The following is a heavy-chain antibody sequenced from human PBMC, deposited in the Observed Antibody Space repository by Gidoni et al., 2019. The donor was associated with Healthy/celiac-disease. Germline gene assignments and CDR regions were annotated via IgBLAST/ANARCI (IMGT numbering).Heavy chain of an antibody. CDR3: ARGGCSGGSCYTRS. Sequence: QVQLQESGPGLVKPSQTLSLTCTVSGGSISSGSYYWSWIPQPAGKGLEWIGRIYTSGSTNYNPSLKSRVTISVDTSKNQFSLKLSSVTAADTAVYYCARGGCSGGSCYTRSWGQGTLVTVSS. CDR1: GGSISSGSYY. D-gene: IGHD2-15*01. CDR2: IYTSGST. V-gene: IGHV4-61*02. J-gene: IGHJ4*02.